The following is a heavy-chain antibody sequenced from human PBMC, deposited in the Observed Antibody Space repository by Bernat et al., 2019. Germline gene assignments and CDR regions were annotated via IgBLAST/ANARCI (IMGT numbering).Heavy chain of an antibody. CDR2: IFSSDEK. J-gene: IGHJ4*02. CDR1: GFSLSNARMS. CDR3: ARMVKMATIDY. Sequence: QVTLKESGPVLVEPTETLTLTCTVSGFSLSNARMSVSWIRQPPGKALEWLAHIFSSDEKSYSTSLKSRLTISKDTSKSQVVLTMTNMDPVDTATYYCARMVKMATIDYWGQGTLVTVSS. V-gene: IGHV2-26*01. D-gene: IGHD5-24*01.